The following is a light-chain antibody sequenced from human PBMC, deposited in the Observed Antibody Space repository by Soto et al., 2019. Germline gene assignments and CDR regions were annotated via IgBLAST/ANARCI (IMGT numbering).Light chain of an antibody. V-gene: IGKV3-20*01. CDR3: QQYDSSSFT. Sequence: IILTQSPGTLSLSPGEGATLSCKASQTVISTHLAWYQQKPGQSPRLLIYDTSNRATGIPDRFSGSGSGRDFTLTIDRLEPEDFAVYYCQQYDSSSFTFGQGTRL. CDR1: QTVISTH. J-gene: IGKJ5*01. CDR2: DTS.